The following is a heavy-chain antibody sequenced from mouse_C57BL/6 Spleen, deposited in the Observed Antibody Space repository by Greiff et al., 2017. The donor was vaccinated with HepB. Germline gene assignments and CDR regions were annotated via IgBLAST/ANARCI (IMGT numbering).Heavy chain of an antibody. J-gene: IGHJ3*01. D-gene: IGHD2-13*01. Sequence: EVKLMESGGGLVKPGGSLKLSCAASGFTFSDYGMHWVRQAPEKGLEWVAYISSGSSTIYYADTVKGRFTISRDNAKNNLFLQMTSLRSEDTAMYYCARDYWVAWFAYWGQGTLVTVSA. CDR2: ISSGSSTI. CDR3: ARDYWVAWFAY. V-gene: IGHV5-17*01. CDR1: GFTFSDYG.